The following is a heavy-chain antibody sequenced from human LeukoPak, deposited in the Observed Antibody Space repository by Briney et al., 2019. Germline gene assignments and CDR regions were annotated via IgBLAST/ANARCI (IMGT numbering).Heavy chain of an antibody. V-gene: IGHV3-30*02. CDR2: IRYDGSNK. J-gene: IGHJ6*03. CDR3: AKDRGWLQLQGYYYMDV. Sequence: PGGSLRLSCAASGFTFSSYGMHWVRQAPGKGLEWVAFIRYDGSNKYYADSVKGRFTISRDNSKNTLYPQMNSLRAEDTAVYYCAKDRGWLQLQGYYYMDVWGKGTTVTISS. D-gene: IGHD5-24*01. CDR1: GFTFSSYG.